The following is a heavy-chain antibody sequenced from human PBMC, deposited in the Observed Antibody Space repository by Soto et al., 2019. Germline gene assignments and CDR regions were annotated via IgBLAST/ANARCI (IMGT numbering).Heavy chain of an antibody. CDR1: GFTFSSYA. CDR3: ASDLPGMAVAGIDYYGMDV. D-gene: IGHD6-19*01. Sequence: GGSLRLSCAASGFTFSSYAMSWVRQAPGKGLEWVSAISGSGGSTYYADSVKGRFTISRDNSKNTLYLQMNSLRAEDTAVYYCASDLPGMAVAGIDYYGMDVWGQGTTVTVSS. V-gene: IGHV3-23*01. J-gene: IGHJ6*02. CDR2: ISGSGGST.